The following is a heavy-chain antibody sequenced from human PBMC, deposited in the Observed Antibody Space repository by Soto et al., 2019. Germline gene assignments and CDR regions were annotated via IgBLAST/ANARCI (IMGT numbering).Heavy chain of an antibody. CDR3: AREAYYYDSSGSKLSWFDP. D-gene: IGHD3-22*01. CDR1: GGSISSYY. Sequence: SETLSLTCTVSGGSISSYYGSWIRQTPGKGLEWIGYIYYSGSTNYNPSLKSRVTISVDTSKNQFSLKLSSVTAADTAVYYCAREAYYYDSSGSKLSWFDPWGQGTLVTVSS. J-gene: IGHJ5*02. CDR2: IYYSGST. V-gene: IGHV4-59*01.